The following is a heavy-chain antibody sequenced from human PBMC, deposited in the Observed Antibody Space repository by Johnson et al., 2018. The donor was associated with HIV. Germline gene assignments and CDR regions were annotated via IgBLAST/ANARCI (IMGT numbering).Heavy chain of an antibody. Sequence: QVQLVESGGGLIQPGGSLRLSCVASGFTFSDYYMTWIRQAPGKGLEGVSYISSGGSSIKYADSVKGRFTISRDNAKNSLYLQMNSLRAEDTAVYYCARAHYGSGSLDIWGQGTMVTVSS. J-gene: IGHJ3*02. CDR2: ISSGGSSI. D-gene: IGHD3-10*01. CDR1: GFTFSDYY. CDR3: ARAHYGSGSLDI. V-gene: IGHV3-11*04.